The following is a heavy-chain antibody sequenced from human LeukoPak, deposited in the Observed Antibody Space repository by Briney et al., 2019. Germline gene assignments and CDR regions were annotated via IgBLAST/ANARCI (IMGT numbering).Heavy chain of an antibody. CDR1: GFTFSSYG. J-gene: IGHJ5*02. Sequence: PGGSLRLSCAASGFTFSSYGMHWVRPAAGKGLEWVAVISYDGSNKYYADSVKGRFTISRDNSKNTLYLQMNSLRAEDTAVYYCAKDGGVGATASWGQGTLVTVSS. CDR2: ISYDGSNK. D-gene: IGHD1-26*01. V-gene: IGHV3-30*18. CDR3: AKDGGVGATAS.